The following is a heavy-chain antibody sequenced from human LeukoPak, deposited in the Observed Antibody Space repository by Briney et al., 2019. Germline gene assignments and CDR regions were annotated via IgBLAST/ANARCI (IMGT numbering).Heavy chain of an antibody. Sequence: AGGSLRLSCAASGFTFSSYAMSWVRQGPGKGLEWVSSITNDGDSTYSADSVKGRFAISRDNSKNTLSLQMNSLRAEATAVYYCAKDLMYASGWSDYWGQGTLVTVSS. CDR3: AKDLMYASGWSDY. D-gene: IGHD6-19*01. V-gene: IGHV3-23*01. CDR1: GFTFSSYA. CDR2: ITNDGDST. J-gene: IGHJ4*02.